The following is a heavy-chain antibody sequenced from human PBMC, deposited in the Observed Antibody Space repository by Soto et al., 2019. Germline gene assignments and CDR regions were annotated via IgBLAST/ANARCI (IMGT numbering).Heavy chain of an antibody. J-gene: IGHJ4*02. Sequence: ASVKVSCKASGYTFTSYDINWVRQATGQGLEWMGWMNPNSGNTGYAQKFQGRVTMTRNTSISTAYMELSSLRSEDTAVYYCARVREHYYDSSGYFYLYYFDYWGQGTLVTVSS. CDR2: MNPNSGNT. CDR3: ARVREHYYDSSGYFYLYYFDY. CDR1: GYTFTSYD. V-gene: IGHV1-8*01. D-gene: IGHD3-22*01.